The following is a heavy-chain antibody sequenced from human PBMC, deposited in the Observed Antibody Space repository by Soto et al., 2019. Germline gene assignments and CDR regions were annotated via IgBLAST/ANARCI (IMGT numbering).Heavy chain of an antibody. CDR3: AKASTRGYDFWSGYYFDD. CDR2: ISWNSGNI. CDR1: GFSFDDYA. J-gene: IGHJ4*02. V-gene: IGHV3-9*01. D-gene: IGHD3-3*01. Sequence: EVQLVESGGGLVQPGRSLRLSCAASGFSFDDYAMHWVRQAPGKGLEWVAGISWNSGNIGYAASVKGRFTISRDNAKNSLYLQMNRLRAEDTALYYCAKASTRGYDFWSGYYFDDWGQGTLVTVSS.